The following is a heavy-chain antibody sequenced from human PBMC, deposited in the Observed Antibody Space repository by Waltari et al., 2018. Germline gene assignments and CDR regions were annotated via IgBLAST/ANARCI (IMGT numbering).Heavy chain of an antibody. CDR1: GFTFSRYG. CDR3: AKGHYDFWSGFDY. V-gene: IGHV3-30*18. CDR2: IWYDGSNK. D-gene: IGHD3-3*01. J-gene: IGHJ4*02. Sequence: QVQLVESGGGVVQPGRSLRLSCAASGFTFSRYGMHWVRQAPGKGLEWVAVIWYDGSNKYYADSVKGRFTISRDNSKNTLYLQMNSLRAEDTAMYYCAKGHYDFWSGFDYWGQGTLVTVSS.